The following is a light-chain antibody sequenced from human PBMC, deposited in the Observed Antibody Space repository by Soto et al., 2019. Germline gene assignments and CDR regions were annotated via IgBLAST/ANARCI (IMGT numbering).Light chain of an antibody. CDR3: QKYNSAPRT. J-gene: IGKJ1*01. Sequence: DIQMTQSPSSLPASLGERVTITCRASQGISNYLACYQQKPGKVPKLLIYAASTLQSGVPSRFSGSGSGTDFTPTITSLQPEDVATYYCQKYNSAPRTLGQGTKVDIK. CDR1: QGISNY. CDR2: AAS. V-gene: IGKV1-27*01.